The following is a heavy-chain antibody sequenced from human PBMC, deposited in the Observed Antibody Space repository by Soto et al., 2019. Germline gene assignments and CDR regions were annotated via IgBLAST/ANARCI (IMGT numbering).Heavy chain of an antibody. J-gene: IGHJ4*02. CDR3: ASGHDAYKVRY. Sequence: TLSLTCTVSGGSISSGGTGSYWTWIRQLPGKGLEWIGYIYYTGNTYYNPSLKSRPTISIDTSENQFSLKLTSVTAADTAVYFCASGHDAYKVRYWGQGTLVTVSS. V-gene: IGHV4-31*03. CDR1: GGSISSGGTGSY. CDR2: IYYTGNT. D-gene: IGHD1-1*01.